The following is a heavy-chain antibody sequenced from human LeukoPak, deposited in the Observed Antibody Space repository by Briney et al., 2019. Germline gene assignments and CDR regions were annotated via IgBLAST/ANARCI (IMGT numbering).Heavy chain of an antibody. Sequence: GGSLRLSCAASGFTFSNAWMSWVRQAPGKGLEWVSRIKSKTDGGTTDYAAPVKGRFTISRDDSKNTLYLQMNSLKTEDTAVYYCTTRLTVTFGGVIVFDYWGQGTLVTVSS. CDR3: TTRLTVTFGGVIVFDY. D-gene: IGHD3-16*02. CDR2: IKSKTDGGTT. CDR1: GFTFSNAW. V-gene: IGHV3-15*01. J-gene: IGHJ4*02.